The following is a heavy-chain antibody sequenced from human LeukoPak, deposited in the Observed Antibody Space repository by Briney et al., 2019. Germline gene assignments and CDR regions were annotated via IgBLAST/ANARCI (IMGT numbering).Heavy chain of an antibody. Sequence: PSETLSLTCTVSGGSISSGGYYWSWIRQHPGKGLEWIGYIYYSGSTYYNPSLKSRVTISVDTSKNQFSLKLSSVTAADTAVYYCARDRGGGYDFGEIDYWGQGTLVTLSS. D-gene: IGHD5-12*01. J-gene: IGHJ4*02. CDR2: IYYSGST. CDR1: GGSISSGGYY. V-gene: IGHV4-31*03. CDR3: ARDRGGGYDFGEIDY.